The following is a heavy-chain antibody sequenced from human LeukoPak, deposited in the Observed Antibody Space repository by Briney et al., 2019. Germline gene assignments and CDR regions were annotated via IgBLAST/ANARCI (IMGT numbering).Heavy chain of an antibody. Sequence: SETLSLTCAVSGGSISSNSYYWSWIRQPAGKGLEWIGRIYTSGSTNYNPSLKSRVTISVDTSKNQFSLKLSSVTAADTAVYYCARFRGYCSSTSCYARFDYWGQGTLVTVSS. J-gene: IGHJ4*02. CDR3: ARFRGYCSSTSCYARFDY. D-gene: IGHD2-2*01. CDR1: GGSISSNSYY. CDR2: IYTSGST. V-gene: IGHV4-61*02.